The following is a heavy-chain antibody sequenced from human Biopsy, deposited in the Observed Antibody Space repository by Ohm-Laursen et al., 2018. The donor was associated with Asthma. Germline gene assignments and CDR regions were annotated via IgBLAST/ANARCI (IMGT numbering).Heavy chain of an antibody. CDR2: THYSGTT. Sequence: SDTLSLTCTVSGGSIGIYYWGWIRQPPGKGLEYIGYTHYSGTTNTDPSLTGRVTMSVDTSKNQFSLKVTSVTAADTAAYYCARGVITNWFDPWGQGTLVTVSS. CDR3: ARGVITNWFDP. J-gene: IGHJ5*02. CDR1: GGSIGIYY. V-gene: IGHV4-59*07. D-gene: IGHD3-16*02.